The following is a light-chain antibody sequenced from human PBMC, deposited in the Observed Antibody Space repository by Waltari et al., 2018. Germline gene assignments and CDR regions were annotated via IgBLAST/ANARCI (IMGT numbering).Light chain of an antibody. J-gene: IGLJ2*01. Sequence: SSALTHHPAVSVALAQADRTPGQGEALRHSYATWYQQKPGQAPVLVIYGKRKRPSGLSDRFSGSSSGNTASLTISGAQAEDEADYYCASRDSSGNLAVFGGGTKLTVL. CDR2: GKR. CDR3: ASRDSSGNLAV. V-gene: IGLV3-19*01. CDR1: ALRHSY.